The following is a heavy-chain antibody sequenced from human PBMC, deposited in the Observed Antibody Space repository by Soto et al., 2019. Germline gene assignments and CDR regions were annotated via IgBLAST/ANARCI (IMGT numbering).Heavy chain of an antibody. J-gene: IGHJ1*01. CDR1: GYTFSDYY. V-gene: IGHV1-2*02. Sequence: QVQLVQSGAEVRRPGASVKVSCEASGYTFSDYYIHWVRQAPGQGLEWMGWISPKSGGTKYAQKFQGRVTLTRDTSMRTAYMELSRLKSEDTAVYYCARPYSSSSLFYFYHWCQGTLINVSS. D-gene: IGHD6-6*01. CDR3: ARPYSSSSLFYFYH. CDR2: ISPKSGGT.